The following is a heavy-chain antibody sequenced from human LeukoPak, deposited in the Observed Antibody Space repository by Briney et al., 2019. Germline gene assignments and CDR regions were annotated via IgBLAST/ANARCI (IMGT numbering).Heavy chain of an antibody. CDR3: ARRVVVPAAYYYYGMDV. Sequence: SETLSLTCTVSGGSISSYYWSWIRQPAGKGLEWIGRIYTSGSTNYNPSLKSRVTISVDTSKNQFSLKLSSVTAADTAVYYCARRVVVPAAYYYYGMDVWGQGTTVTVSS. D-gene: IGHD2-2*01. J-gene: IGHJ6*02. V-gene: IGHV4-4*07. CDR1: GGSISSYY. CDR2: IYTSGST.